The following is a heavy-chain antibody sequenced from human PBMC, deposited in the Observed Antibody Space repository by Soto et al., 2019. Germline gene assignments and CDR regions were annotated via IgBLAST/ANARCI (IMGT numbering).Heavy chain of an antibody. V-gene: IGHV3-11*06. CDR2: SSNSGTFA. CDR1: GFTFNEYY. D-gene: IGHD1-1*01. Sequence: PGGALRLSCADSGFTFNEYYMSWIRQAPGKGLEWISYSSNSGTFARYADSVKGRFSISRDNAKNSLYLQINSLRGDDTAIYYCARSGDNYNLLDYWGQGTPVTVSS. CDR3: ARSGDNYNLLDY. J-gene: IGHJ4*02.